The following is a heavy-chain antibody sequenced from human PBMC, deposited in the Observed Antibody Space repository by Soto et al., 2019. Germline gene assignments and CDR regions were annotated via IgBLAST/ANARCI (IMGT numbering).Heavy chain of an antibody. V-gene: IGHV3-49*04. CDR3: TRSATVTTGYYFDS. CDR2: VRGTAYGGTP. D-gene: IGHD6-13*01. J-gene: IGHJ4*02. Sequence: AGGSLRLSCTTSGFSFADYAVNWVRQAPGKGLEWVGFVRGTAYGGTPEYAASAKGRFTISADASKNIAYLQMNSLTTEDTAVYFCTRSATVTTGYYFDSWGQGTLVTVSS. CDR1: GFSFADYA.